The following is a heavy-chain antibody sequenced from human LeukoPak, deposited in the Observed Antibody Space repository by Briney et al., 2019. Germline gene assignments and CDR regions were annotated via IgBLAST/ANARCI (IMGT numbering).Heavy chain of an antibody. V-gene: IGHV3-30*18. J-gene: IGHJ4*02. CDR3: AKSSGSYYYFDY. D-gene: IGHD1-26*01. CDR1: GFTFSSYG. Sequence: PGRSLRLSCAASGFTFSSYGMHWVRQAPGKGLEWVAVISYDGSNKYYADSVKGRFTISRDNSKNTLYLQMNSQRAEDTAVYYCAKSSGSYYYFDYWGQGTLVTVSS. CDR2: ISYDGSNK.